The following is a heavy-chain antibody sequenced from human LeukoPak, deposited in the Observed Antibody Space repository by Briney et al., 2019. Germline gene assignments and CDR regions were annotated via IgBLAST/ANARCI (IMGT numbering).Heavy chain of an antibody. D-gene: IGHD1-20*01. V-gene: IGHV4-34*01. CDR3: ASNWKEVNFDY. CDR2: INHSGST. CDR1: GGSFSGYY. Sequence: WETLSLTCAVYGGSFSGYYWSWIRQPPGKGLEWIGEINHSGSTNYNPSLKSRVTISVDTSKNQFSLKLSSVTAADTAVYYCASNWKEVNFDYWGQGTLVTVSS. J-gene: IGHJ4*02.